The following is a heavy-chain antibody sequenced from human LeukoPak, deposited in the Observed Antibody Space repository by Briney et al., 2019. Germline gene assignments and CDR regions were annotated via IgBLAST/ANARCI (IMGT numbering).Heavy chain of an antibody. J-gene: IGHJ4*02. CDR1: GFTFSTSG. D-gene: IGHD1-26*01. CDR3: ARGRYSGTYLLDY. CDR2: ISSSSSYI. Sequence: GGSLRLTCAASGFTFSTSGMNWVRQAPGKGLEWISSISSSSSYIYYAGSVKGRFTISRDNAKNSLYLQMNSLRAEDTAVYYCARGRYSGTYLLDYWGQGTLVTVSS. V-gene: IGHV3-21*01.